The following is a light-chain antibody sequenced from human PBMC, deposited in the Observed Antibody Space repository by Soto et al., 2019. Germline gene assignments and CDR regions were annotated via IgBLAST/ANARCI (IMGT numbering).Light chain of an antibody. Sequence: QSVLTQPASVSGSPRQSITISGTGTSSDVGSYNLVSWYQQHPGKAPKLMIFEGSRRPSGVSSRFSGSKSGNTASLTISGLQAEDEADYYCCSYAGNNTVVFGGGTKVTV. CDR3: CSYAGNNTVV. CDR2: EGS. J-gene: IGLJ2*01. V-gene: IGLV2-23*01. CDR1: SSDVGSYNL.